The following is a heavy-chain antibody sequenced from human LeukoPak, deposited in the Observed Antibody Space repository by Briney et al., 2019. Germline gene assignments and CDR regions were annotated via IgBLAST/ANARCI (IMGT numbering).Heavy chain of an antibody. CDR1: GFTVSSIY. CDR2: IYTGGTT. J-gene: IGHJ6*02. Sequence: GGSLRLSCAASGFTVSSIYMSWVRQAPGKGLEWVSVIYTGGTTYYADSVKGRFTVSRDNSKDTMYLQMNSLRAEDTAVYYCARKPDVWGQGTTVTVSS. V-gene: IGHV3-53*01. CDR3: ARKPDV.